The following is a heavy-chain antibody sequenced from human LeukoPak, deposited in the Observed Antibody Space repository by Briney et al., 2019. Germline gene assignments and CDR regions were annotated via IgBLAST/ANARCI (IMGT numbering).Heavy chain of an antibody. Sequence: GGSLRLSCAPSGFTFSSYAMHWVRQPPGKGLEYVSAIRSNGGRTYYANSVKGRFTISRDNSKNTLYLQMGSLRAEDMAVYYCAREFLRSNRIAVGRGGPFDPWGQGTLVTVSS. D-gene: IGHD6-19*01. CDR2: IRSNGGRT. V-gene: IGHV3-64*01. CDR1: GFTFSSYA. CDR3: AREFLRSNRIAVGRGGPFDP. J-gene: IGHJ5*02.